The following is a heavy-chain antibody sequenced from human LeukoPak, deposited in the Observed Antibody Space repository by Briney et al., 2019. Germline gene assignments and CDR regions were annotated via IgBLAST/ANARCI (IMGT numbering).Heavy chain of an antibody. D-gene: IGHD6-25*01. CDR2: MRYDGST. Sequence: SEILSLTCIVSGGSISTHYWNWIRQTPGEGLEWIGYMRYDGSTNYNPSLKSRVITSMDTSKNQLSLKLTSVTAADTAVYYCARGGEYSSEYNWFDPWGQGTLVTVSS. J-gene: IGHJ5*02. V-gene: IGHV4-59*11. CDR3: ARGGEYSSEYNWFDP. CDR1: GGSISTHY.